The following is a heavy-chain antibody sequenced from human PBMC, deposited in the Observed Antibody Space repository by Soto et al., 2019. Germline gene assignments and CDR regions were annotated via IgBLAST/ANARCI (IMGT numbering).Heavy chain of an antibody. CDR3: ARDEDSATTPEVDY. Sequence: QVQLVQSGAEVKKPGASVKVSCKASGYTFNNYGINWMRQAPGQGLEWVGWISAYNGYTNYAQKLQGRVNMTTDTSTSTADMELRSLRSDDTAVYYCARDEDSATTPEVDYWGQGTLVTVSS. CDR2: ISAYNGYT. D-gene: IGHD1-1*01. J-gene: IGHJ4*02. CDR1: GYTFNNYG. V-gene: IGHV1-18*01.